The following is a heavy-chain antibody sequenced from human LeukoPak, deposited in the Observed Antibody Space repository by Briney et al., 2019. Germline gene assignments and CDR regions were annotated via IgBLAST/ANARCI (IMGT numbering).Heavy chain of an antibody. V-gene: IGHV4-39*01. CDR1: GGSISGGKDF. Sequence: SETLSLTCAVSGGSISGGKDFWGWIRQSPGKGLEGIGSIYYTGSTYYNPSLKSRVTTSVDTSKSEFSLMVHSVTAADTAMYYCARRGITYSTSFFDSWGQGTLVTVAS. CDR2: IYYTGST. D-gene: IGHD6-13*01. J-gene: IGHJ4*02. CDR3: ARRGITYSTSFFDS.